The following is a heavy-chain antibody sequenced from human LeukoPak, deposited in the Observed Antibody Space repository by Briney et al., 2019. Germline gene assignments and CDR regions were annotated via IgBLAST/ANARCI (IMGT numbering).Heavy chain of an antibody. Sequence: HTGGSLRLSCAASGFNFNDYAMHWVRQAPGKGLEWVSLISWDGGGTYYADSVKGRFSISRDNSKNSLYLQMNSLRAEDTALYYCAKDMAAYYYASGNIDYWGQGTLVTVSS. D-gene: IGHD3-10*01. J-gene: IGHJ4*02. CDR3: AKDMAAYYYASGNIDY. V-gene: IGHV3-43D*03. CDR2: ISWDGGGT. CDR1: GFNFNDYA.